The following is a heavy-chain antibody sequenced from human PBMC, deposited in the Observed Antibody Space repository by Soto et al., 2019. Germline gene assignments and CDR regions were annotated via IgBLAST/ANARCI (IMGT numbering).Heavy chain of an antibody. V-gene: IGHV1-3*01. CDR1: GYTFTRYA. D-gene: IGHD6-19*01. J-gene: IGHJ4*02. CDR2: INAGNGNT. CDR3: ARDGAVAGDSNFDY. Sequence: ASVKVSCKASGYTFTRYAMHWVRQAPGQRLEWMGWINAGNGNTKYSQKFQGRVTITTDTSASTAYMELSSLRSEDTAVYYCARDGAVAGDSNFDYWGQGTLVTVSS.